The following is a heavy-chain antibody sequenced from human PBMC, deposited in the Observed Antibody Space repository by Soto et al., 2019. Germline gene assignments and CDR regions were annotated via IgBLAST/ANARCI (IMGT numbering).Heavy chain of an antibody. CDR2: ISGSGGGT. CDR3: GNDRFDGYNFWIDY. CDR1: GFTFSSYA. V-gene: IGHV3-23*01. Sequence: EVQLLESGGGLVRPGGSLRLSCAASGFTFSSYAMSWVRQAPGKGLEWVSAISGSGGGTYYGDSVKGRFTISRDNSKNTLYLQMNSLRGEDTAVYYCGNDRFDGYNFWIDYWGQGTLVTVSS. D-gene: IGHD3-3*01. J-gene: IGHJ4*02.